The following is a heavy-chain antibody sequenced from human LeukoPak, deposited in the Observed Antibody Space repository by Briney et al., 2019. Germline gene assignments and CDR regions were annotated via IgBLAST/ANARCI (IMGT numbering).Heavy chain of an antibody. J-gene: IGHJ4*02. CDR1: GYTFTSYG. CDR3: AREAGDILTGYLDY. Sequence: EASVKVSCKASGYTFTSYGISWVRQAPGQGLEWMGWISAYSGNTNYAQKLQGRVTMTTDTSTSTAYMELRSLRSDDTVVYYCAREAGDILTGYLDYWGQGTLVTVSS. CDR2: ISAYSGNT. V-gene: IGHV1-18*04. D-gene: IGHD3-9*01.